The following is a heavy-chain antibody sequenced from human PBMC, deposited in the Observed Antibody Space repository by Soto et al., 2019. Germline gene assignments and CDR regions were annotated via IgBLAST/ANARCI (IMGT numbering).Heavy chain of an antibody. Sequence: QVHLVQSGVEVKTPGASVKVSCQASGYTFFTYDISWVRQAPGQGLAWMGWISTYSGDTKYAQKFQGRVTMTTDTSTTTAYLELRSRRSDDTAVYYCARHHGPTTSEKWFDPRGQGTLVTVSS. CDR3: ARHHGPTTSEKWFDP. V-gene: IGHV1-18*01. CDR2: ISTYSGDT. D-gene: IGHD5-12*01. J-gene: IGHJ5*02. CDR1: GYTFFTYD.